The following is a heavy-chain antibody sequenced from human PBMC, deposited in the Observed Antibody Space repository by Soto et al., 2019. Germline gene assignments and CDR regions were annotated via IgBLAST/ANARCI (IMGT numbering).Heavy chain of an antibody. J-gene: IGHJ4*02. Sequence: PGGSLRLSCAASGFTFSSYGMHWVRQAPGKGLEWVAVISYDGSNKYYADSVKGRFTISRDNSKNTLYLQMNSLRAEDTAVYYCAKDRIGYDSSGHFDYWGQGTLVTVS. CDR2: ISYDGSNK. CDR3: AKDRIGYDSSGHFDY. CDR1: GFTFSSYG. V-gene: IGHV3-30*18. D-gene: IGHD3-22*01.